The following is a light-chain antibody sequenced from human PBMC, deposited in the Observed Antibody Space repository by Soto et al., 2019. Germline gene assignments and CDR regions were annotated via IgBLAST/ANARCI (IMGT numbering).Light chain of an antibody. CDR1: SGSVSTTYY. CDR2: STN. V-gene: IGLV8-61*01. CDR3: MLYMAGGLVV. Sequence: QTVVTQEPSFSVSPGGTVTLTCGLTSGSVSTTYYPSWYQQTPGQAPRTLIYSTNIRSSGVPDRFSGSILGNKAALTITGALADDESDYHCMLYMAGGLVVFGGGTKLTVL. J-gene: IGLJ2*01.